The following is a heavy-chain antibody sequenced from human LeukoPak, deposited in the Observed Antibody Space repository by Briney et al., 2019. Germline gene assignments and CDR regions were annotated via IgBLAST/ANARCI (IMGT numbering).Heavy chain of an antibody. V-gene: IGHV4-39*01. CDR2: IYYSGST. CDR3: ARRTLRYFDWLLYPLFDY. D-gene: IGHD3-9*01. CDR1: GGSISSSSYY. J-gene: IGHJ4*02. Sequence: SETLSLTCTVSGGSISSSSYYWGWIRQPPGKGLECIGSIYYSGSTYYNPSLKSRVTISVDTSKNQFSLKLSSVTAADTAVYYCARRTLRYFDWLLYPLFDYWGQGTLVTVSS.